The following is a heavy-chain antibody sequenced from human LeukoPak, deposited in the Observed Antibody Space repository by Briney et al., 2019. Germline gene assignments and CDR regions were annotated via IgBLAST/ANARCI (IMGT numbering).Heavy chain of an antibody. CDR2: IYYSGST. D-gene: IGHD3-10*01. CDR1: GGSISSYH. J-gene: IGHJ5*02. CDR3: ARETLEYGSGSNNWFDP. Sequence: KASETLSLTCTVSGGSISSYHWSWIRQPPGKGLEWIGYIYYSGSTNYNPSLKSRVTISVDTSKNQFSLKLSSVTAADTAVYYCARETLEYGSGSNNWFDPWGQGTLVTVSS. V-gene: IGHV4-59*01.